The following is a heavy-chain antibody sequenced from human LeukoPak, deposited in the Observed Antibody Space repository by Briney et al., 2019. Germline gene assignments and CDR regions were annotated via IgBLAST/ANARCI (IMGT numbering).Heavy chain of an antibody. Sequence: GGSLRLSCAASGITFSSYAMHWVRQAPGKGLEWVAVISYDGSNKYYADSVKGRFTISRDNSKNTLYLQMNSLRAEDTAVYYCAKEYGYSSTRISYYYYGMDVWGQGTTVTVSS. CDR3: AKEYGYSSTRISYYYYGMDV. D-gene: IGHD2-2*01. V-gene: IGHV3-30-3*01. CDR2: ISYDGSNK. CDR1: GITFSSYA. J-gene: IGHJ6*02.